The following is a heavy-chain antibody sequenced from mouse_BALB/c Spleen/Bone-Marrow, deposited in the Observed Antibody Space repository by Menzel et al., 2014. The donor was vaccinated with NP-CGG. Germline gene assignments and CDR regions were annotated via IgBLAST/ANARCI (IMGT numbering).Heavy chain of an antibody. CDR2: INPGSGGT. Sequence: QVQLQQSGAELVRPGTSVKVSCKASGYAFTNYLIEWVKQRPGQGLEWIGVINPGSGGTNYNEKFKGKAILTADKSSSTAYMQLSSLTSDDSAVYFCARRDYAMDYWGQGTSVTVSS. CDR3: ARRDYAMDY. V-gene: IGHV1-54*01. CDR1: GYAFTNYL. J-gene: IGHJ4*01.